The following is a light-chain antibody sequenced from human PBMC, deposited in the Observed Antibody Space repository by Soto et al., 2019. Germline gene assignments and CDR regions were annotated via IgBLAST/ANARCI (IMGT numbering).Light chain of an antibody. V-gene: IGKV3-15*01. J-gene: IGKJ1*01. CDR3: LQYHNLWA. CDR1: QNIYYN. Sequence: ILMTQSPATVSVSPGESATLSCRASQNIYYNVAWYQQRPGQAPRLLIYRASTRAPGVPARFSGSGSGTEFPLHISSLQPEDFTVYSCLQYHNLWAFGQGTKVEI. CDR2: RAS.